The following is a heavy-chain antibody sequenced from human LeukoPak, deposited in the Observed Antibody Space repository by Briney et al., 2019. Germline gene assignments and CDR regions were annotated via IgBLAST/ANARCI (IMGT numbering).Heavy chain of an antibody. CDR2: INHSGST. J-gene: IGHJ4*02. CDR3: ARRIRRYYYDSSGYSVDY. Sequence: SETLSLTCAVYGGSFSGYYWSWIRQPPGKGLEWIGEINHSGSTNYNPSLKSRVTILVDTSKNQFSLKLSSVAAADTAVYYCARRIRRYYYDSSGYSVDYWGQGTLVTVSS. V-gene: IGHV4-34*01. CDR1: GGSFSGYY. D-gene: IGHD3-22*01.